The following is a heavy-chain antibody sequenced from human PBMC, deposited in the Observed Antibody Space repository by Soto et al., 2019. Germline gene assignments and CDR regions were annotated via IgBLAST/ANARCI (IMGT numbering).Heavy chain of an antibody. CDR2: FIPIFPTP. Sequence: QVQLEQSGAEVKKPGSSVKVSCKASGGTFSTSAISWVRQAPGQGLEWMGGFIPIFPTPVYAHKFQGRLPITADESTSTAYMELSGLKSDDTAVYYCARDKDRLQLGGNYYYILDVWGQGTTVTVSS. CDR1: GGTFSTSA. CDR3: ARDKDRLQLGGNYYYILDV. D-gene: IGHD5-12*01. J-gene: IGHJ6*02. V-gene: IGHV1-69*12.